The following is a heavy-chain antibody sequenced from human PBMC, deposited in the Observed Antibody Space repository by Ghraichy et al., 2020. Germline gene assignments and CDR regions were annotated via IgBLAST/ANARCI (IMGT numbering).Heavy chain of an antibody. V-gene: IGHV3-21*01. J-gene: IGHJ4*02. CDR3: ARDHYSGSYTVDY. D-gene: IGHD1-26*01. CDR2: ISRSSSYI. Sequence: GGSLRLSCAASGFTFSSYSMSWVRQAPGKGLEWVSSISRSSSYIYYADSVKGRFTISRDNAKNSLYLQMNSLRAEDTAVYYCARDHYSGSYTVDYWGQGTPVTVSS. CDR1: GFTFSSYS.